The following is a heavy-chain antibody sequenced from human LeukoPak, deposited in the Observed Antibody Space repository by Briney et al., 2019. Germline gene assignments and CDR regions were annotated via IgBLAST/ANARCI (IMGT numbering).Heavy chain of an antibody. Sequence: GGSLRLSCAASGFTFSSYVMHWVRQAPGKGLEWVAVITYDGSNKYYAESVKGRFTISRDNSKNTLYLQMNSLRAEDTAVYYCAKDEAAAGIFSPDYWGQGTLVTVSS. V-gene: IGHV3-30-3*01. CDR3: AKDEAAAGIFSPDY. CDR2: ITYDGSNK. J-gene: IGHJ4*02. CDR1: GFTFSSYV. D-gene: IGHD6-13*01.